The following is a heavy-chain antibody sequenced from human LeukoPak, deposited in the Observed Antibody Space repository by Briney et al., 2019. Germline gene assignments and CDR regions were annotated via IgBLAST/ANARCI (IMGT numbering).Heavy chain of an antibody. D-gene: IGHD3-10*01. Sequence: GGSLRLSCAASGFTFSTYAMHWVRQAPGKGLEWVAVISYDGSSKYYADSVKGRFTISRDNAKNSLYLQMNSLRAEDTAVYYCARNEGITMVRGVTRLYYYYYYMDVWGKGTTVTISS. CDR1: GFTFSTYA. CDR3: ARNEGITMVRGVTRLYYYYYYMDV. CDR2: ISYDGSSK. J-gene: IGHJ6*03. V-gene: IGHV3-30*04.